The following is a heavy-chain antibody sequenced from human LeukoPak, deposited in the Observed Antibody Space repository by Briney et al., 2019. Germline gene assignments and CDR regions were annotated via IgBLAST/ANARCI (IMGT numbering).Heavy chain of an antibody. CDR2: IIPIFGTA. CDR1: GGTFSSYA. J-gene: IGHJ4*02. Sequence: SVKVSCKASGGTFSSYAISWVRQAPGQGLEWMGGIIPIFGTANYAQKFQGRVTITADESTSTAYMELSSLRSEDTAVYYCARGAPFGVITFDYWGQGTLVTVSS. V-gene: IGHV1-69*13. CDR3: ARGAPFGVITFDY. D-gene: IGHD3-10*01.